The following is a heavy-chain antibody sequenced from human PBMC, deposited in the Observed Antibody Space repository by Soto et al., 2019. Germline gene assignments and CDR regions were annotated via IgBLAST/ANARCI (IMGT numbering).Heavy chain of an antibody. CDR1: GYTFTSYD. CDR3: ARGIKYGDYSRLFDP. Sequence: QVQLVQSGAEVKKPGASVKVSCKASGYTFTSYDINWVRQATGQGFEYLGWMNPNSGNTGYVKQLQGRGTMTRDSSMITAYMELSSLRSEATAVYYCARGIKYGDYSRLFDPWGPGTLVTVSS. CDR2: MNPNSGNT. D-gene: IGHD4-17*01. J-gene: IGHJ5*02. V-gene: IGHV1-8*01.